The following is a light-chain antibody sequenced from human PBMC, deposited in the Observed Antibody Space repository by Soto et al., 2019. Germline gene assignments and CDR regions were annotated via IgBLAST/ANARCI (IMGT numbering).Light chain of an antibody. CDR1: ISDVGNYHL. Sequence: QSALTQPASVSGSPGQSITISCIGIISDVGNYHLVSWYQQHPGKAPKLMIYEGSKRPSGVSNRFSGSKSDNTASLTISGLQAEDEADYYCCAYAGSSTLGFGGGTKLTVL. CDR3: CAYAGSSTLG. CDR2: EGS. J-gene: IGLJ3*02. V-gene: IGLV2-23*01.